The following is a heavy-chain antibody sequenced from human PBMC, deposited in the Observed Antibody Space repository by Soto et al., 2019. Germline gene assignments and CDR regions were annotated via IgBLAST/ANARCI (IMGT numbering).Heavy chain of an antibody. CDR1: GFTFSSYA. J-gene: IGHJ6*02. Sequence: PGGSLRLSCAASGFTFSSYAMHWVRQAPGKXLEWVAVISYDGSNKYYADSVKGRFTISRDNSKNTLYLQMNSLRAEDTAVYYCARDHTSSSWYYYYYYGMDVWGQGTTVTVSS. CDR2: ISYDGSNK. CDR3: ARDHTSSSWYYYYYYGMDV. V-gene: IGHV3-30-3*01. D-gene: IGHD6-13*01.